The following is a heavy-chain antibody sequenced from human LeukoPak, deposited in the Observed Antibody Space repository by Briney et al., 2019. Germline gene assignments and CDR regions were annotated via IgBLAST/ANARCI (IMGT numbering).Heavy chain of an antibody. Sequence: SETLSLTCTVSGGSISSYYWSWIRQPPGKGLEWIGYIYYSGSTNYNPSLKSRVTISVDTSKNQLSLKLSSVTAADTAVYYCARDTFPAGSQYFDYSGQGTLVTVSS. D-gene: IGHD6-13*01. CDR3: ARDTFPAGSQYFDY. V-gene: IGHV4-59*12. J-gene: IGHJ4*02. CDR1: GGSISSYY. CDR2: IYYSGST.